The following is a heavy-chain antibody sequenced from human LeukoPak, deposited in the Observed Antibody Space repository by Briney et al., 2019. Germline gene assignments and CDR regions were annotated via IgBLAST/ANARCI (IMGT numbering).Heavy chain of an antibody. CDR2: ISTRSGTYT. V-gene: IGHV3-21*01. CDR1: GLTFSSYS. D-gene: IGHD3-22*01. J-gene: IGHJ5*02. Sequence: KPGGSLRLSCAASGLTFSSYSFHWVRQAPGKGLEWVSSISTRSGTYTYYADSVKGRFIISRDNAKNSLYLQMNSLRSDDTAVYYCASSGAISMIRNNWFDPWGQGTLVTVSA. CDR3: ASSGAISMIRNNWFDP.